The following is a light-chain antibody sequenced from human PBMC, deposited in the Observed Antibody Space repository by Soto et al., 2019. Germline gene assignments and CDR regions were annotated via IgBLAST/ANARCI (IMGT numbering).Light chain of an antibody. CDR1: SSDVGDYNY. V-gene: IGLV2-14*03. Sequence: QSALTQPASVSGSPGQSITISCTGTSSDVGDYNYVSWYQQHPTKAPKLLIYEVTNRPSGVSSRFSGSKSGNTASLTISGVQAEDEADYYCSSYTSSSTPWVFGGGTKVTVL. CDR3: SSYTSSSTPWV. CDR2: EVT. J-gene: IGLJ3*02.